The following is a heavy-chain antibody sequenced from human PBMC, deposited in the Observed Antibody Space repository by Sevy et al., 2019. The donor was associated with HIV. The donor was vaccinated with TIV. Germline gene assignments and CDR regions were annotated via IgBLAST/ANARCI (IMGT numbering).Heavy chain of an antibody. CDR3: ARGRNVLLWFGQFDP. CDR2: TYYRSKWYN. CDR1: GDSVSSNSAA. Sequence: SQTLSLTCAISGDSVSSNSAAWNWIRQSPSRGLEWLGRTYYRSKWYNEYAVSVKSRITINPDTSKNQFSLQLNSVTPEDTAVYYCARGRNVLLWFGQFDPWGQGTLVTVSS. J-gene: IGHJ5*02. V-gene: IGHV6-1*01. D-gene: IGHD3-10*01.